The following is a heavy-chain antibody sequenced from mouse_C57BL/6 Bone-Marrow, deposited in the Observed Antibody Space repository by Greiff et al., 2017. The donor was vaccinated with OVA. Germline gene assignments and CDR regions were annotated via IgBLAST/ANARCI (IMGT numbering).Heavy chain of an antibody. CDR3: GGAPDDYDRLAY. V-gene: IGHV1-74*01. Sequence: VQLQQPGAELVKPGASVKVSCKASGYTFTSYWMHWVKQRPGQGLEWIGRINPSDSDTNYNEKFKGKATLTGDKSSSTAYMQLSSLTSEDSAVYYCGGAPDDYDRLAYWGQGTLVTVSA. J-gene: IGHJ3*01. CDR1: GYTFTSYW. CDR2: INPSDSDT. D-gene: IGHD2-4*01.